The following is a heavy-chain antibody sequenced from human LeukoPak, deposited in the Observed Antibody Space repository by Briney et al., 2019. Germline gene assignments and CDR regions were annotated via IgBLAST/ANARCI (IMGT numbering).Heavy chain of an antibody. D-gene: IGHD4-17*01. V-gene: IGHV4-38-2*01. J-gene: IGHJ4*02. Sequence: SETLSLTCAVSSYSISSGSYWGWIRQSPGKGLEWVGSIFHSGNSYYNPSLKSRLTMSVDTSKNQFSLKLTSVAAANTALYYCARVTYVDDMLYQYFDYWGQGILVTVSS. CDR3: ARVTYVDDMLYQYFDY. CDR2: IFHSGNS. CDR1: SYSISSGSY.